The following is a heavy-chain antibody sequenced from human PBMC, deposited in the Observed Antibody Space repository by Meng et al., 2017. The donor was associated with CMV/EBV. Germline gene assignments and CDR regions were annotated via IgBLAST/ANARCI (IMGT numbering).Heavy chain of an antibody. V-gene: IGHV3-30*04. CDR2: ISYDASNK. J-gene: IGHJ6*02. D-gene: IGHD6-13*01. CDR1: GFTFSSYA. Sequence: GGSLRLSCAASGFTFSSYAMHWVRQAPGKGLEWVAVISYDASNKYYADSVKGRFTISRDNSKNTLYLQMNSLRAEDTAVYYCASKAAGGSIYYYYGMDVGAKGPRSPSP. CDR3: ASKAAGGSIYYYYGMDV.